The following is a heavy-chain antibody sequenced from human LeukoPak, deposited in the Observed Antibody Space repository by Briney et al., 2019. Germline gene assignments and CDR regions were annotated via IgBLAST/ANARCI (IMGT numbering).Heavy chain of an antibody. D-gene: IGHD3-10*01. CDR2: IYYTGNT. Sequence: SETLSLTCTVSGVSISSSYSYWGWIRQPPGMGLEWIGSIYYTGNTYYNASLKSRVTISVDTSKNQFSLKLSSVTAADTAVYYCARTRYYYNSRSYGAPYYFDYWGQGTLVTVSS. V-gene: IGHV4-39*01. CDR1: GVSISSSYSY. J-gene: IGHJ4*02. CDR3: ARTRYYYNSRSYGAPYYFDY.